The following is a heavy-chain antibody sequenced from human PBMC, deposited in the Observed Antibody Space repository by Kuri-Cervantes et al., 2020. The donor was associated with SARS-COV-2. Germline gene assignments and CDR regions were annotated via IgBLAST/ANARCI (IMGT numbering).Heavy chain of an antibody. CDR3: ARDAWEPDAFDI. Sequence: GESLKISCAASGFTFSSYWMSWVRQAPGKGLEWVANIKQDGSEKYYVDSVKGRFTISRDNAKNSLYLQMNSLRAEDTAVYYCARDAWEPDAFDIWGQGTMVTVSS. J-gene: IGHJ3*02. D-gene: IGHD1-26*01. CDR1: GFTFSSYW. CDR2: IKQDGSEK. V-gene: IGHV3-7*01.